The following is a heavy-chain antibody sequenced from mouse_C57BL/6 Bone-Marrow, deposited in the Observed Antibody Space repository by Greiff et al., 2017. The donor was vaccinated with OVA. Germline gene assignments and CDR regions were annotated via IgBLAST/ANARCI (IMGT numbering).Heavy chain of an antibody. Sequence: QVQLQQPGAELVKPGASVKLSCKASGYTFTSYWMQWVKQRPGQGLEWIGEIDPSDSYTNYNQKFKGKATLTVDTSSSTAYMQLSSLTSEDSAVYYCARSSHYDYDDYAMDYWGQGTSVTVSS. CDR3: ARSSHYDYDDYAMDY. V-gene: IGHV1-50*01. J-gene: IGHJ4*01. D-gene: IGHD2-4*01. CDR2: IDPSDSYT. CDR1: GYTFTSYW.